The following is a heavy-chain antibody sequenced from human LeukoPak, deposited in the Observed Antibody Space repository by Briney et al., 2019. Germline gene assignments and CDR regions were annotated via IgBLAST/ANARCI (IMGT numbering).Heavy chain of an antibody. V-gene: IGHV3-23*01. Sequence: PGGSLRLSCAASGFTFSSYAMSWVRQAPGKGLEWVSATSGSGGSTYYADSVKGRFTISRDNSKNTLYLQMNSLRAEDTAVYYCATMITFGGVIAYFDYWGQGTLVTVSS. D-gene: IGHD3-16*02. CDR3: ATMITFGGVIAYFDY. J-gene: IGHJ4*02. CDR1: GFTFSSYA. CDR2: TSGSGGST.